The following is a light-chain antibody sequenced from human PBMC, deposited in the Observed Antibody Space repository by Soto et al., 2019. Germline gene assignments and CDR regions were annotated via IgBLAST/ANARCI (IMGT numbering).Light chain of an antibody. V-gene: IGLV2-14*01. CDR1: SSDVGGYNY. J-gene: IGLJ1*01. Sequence: QSVLTQPASVSGSDGQSITISCTGTSSDVGGYNYVSWYQQRPGKAPKLMIFEVSNRPSGVSNRFSGSKSDNTASLTISGLQGDDEADYYCSSYTGNTTFFVFGTGTKLTVL. CDR2: EVS. CDR3: SSYTGNTTFFV.